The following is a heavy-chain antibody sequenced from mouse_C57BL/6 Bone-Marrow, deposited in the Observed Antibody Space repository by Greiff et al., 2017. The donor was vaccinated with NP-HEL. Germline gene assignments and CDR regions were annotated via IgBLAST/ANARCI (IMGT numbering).Heavy chain of an antibody. CDR1: GFTFSDYG. Sequence: EVMLVESGGGLVQPGGSLKLSCAASGFTFSDYGMAWVRQAPRKGPEWVAFISNLAYSIYYADTVTGRFTISRENAKNTLYLEMSSLRSEDTAMYYCAIYYYGSTFAYWGQGTLFTVSA. CDR3: AIYYYGSTFAY. CDR2: ISNLAYSI. D-gene: IGHD1-1*01. V-gene: IGHV5-15*01. J-gene: IGHJ3*01.